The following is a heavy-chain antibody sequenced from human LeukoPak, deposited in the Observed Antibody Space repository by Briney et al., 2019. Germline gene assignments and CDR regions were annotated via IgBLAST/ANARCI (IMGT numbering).Heavy chain of an antibody. D-gene: IGHD5-12*01. CDR2: TSYDGSNK. CDR3: ARDSSGYDLIGGFDY. J-gene: IGHJ4*02. V-gene: IGHV3-30*04. Sequence: GGSLRLSCAASGFTFSSYAMHWVRQAPGKGLEWVAVTSYDGSNKYYADSVKGRFTISRDNSKNTLYLQMNSLRAEDTAVYYCARDSSGYDLIGGFDYWGQGTLVTVSS. CDR1: GFTFSSYA.